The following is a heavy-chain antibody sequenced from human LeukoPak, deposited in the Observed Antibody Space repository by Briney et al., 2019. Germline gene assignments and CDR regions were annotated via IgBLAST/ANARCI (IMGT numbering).Heavy chain of an antibody. Sequence: ASVKVSCKASGYTFTSYYMHWVRQAPGQGLEWMGMIYPRDGSTSYAQKFQGRVTVTRDTSTSTVHMELSGLISEDTAVYYCARDQEGFDYWGQGTLVTVSS. CDR1: GYTFTSYY. CDR2: IYPRDGST. CDR3: ARDQEGFDY. J-gene: IGHJ4*02. V-gene: IGHV1-46*01.